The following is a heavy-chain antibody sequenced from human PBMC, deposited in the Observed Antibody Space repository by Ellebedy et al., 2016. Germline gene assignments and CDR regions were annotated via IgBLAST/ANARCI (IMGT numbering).Heavy chain of an antibody. CDR2: IYYSGST. J-gene: IGHJ4*02. Sequence: SETLSLTCTVSGGSISSSSYYWGWIRQPPGKGLEWIGSIYYSGSTYYNPSLKSRVTISVDTSKNQFSLKLSSVTAADTAVYYCARDGRRRIAVAGLDYWGQGTLVTVSS. D-gene: IGHD6-19*01. CDR3: ARDGRRRIAVAGLDY. V-gene: IGHV4-39*07. CDR1: GGSISSSSYY.